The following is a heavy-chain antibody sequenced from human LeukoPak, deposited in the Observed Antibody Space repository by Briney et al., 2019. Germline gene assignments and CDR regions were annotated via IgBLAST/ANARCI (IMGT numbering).Heavy chain of an antibody. J-gene: IGHJ4*02. Sequence: ASVKVSCKASGYTFTSYGISWVRQAPGQGPEWMGWISAYSTYNGNTNYAQKFQGRVTMTTDTSTSTAHMELRSLRSDDTAVYYCTRDLGQWLLQGIFFDYWGQGTLVTVSS. CDR1: GYTFTSYG. D-gene: IGHD5-12*01. CDR2: ISAYSTYNGNT. V-gene: IGHV1-18*01. CDR3: TRDLGQWLLQGIFFDY.